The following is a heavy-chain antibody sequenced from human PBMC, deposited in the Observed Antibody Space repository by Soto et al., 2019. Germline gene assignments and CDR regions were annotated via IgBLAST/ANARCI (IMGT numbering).Heavy chain of an antibody. J-gene: IGHJ4*02. V-gene: IGHV3-23*01. Sequence: GGSLRLSCAASGFTFSSYAMSWVRQAPGKGLEWVSAISGSGGSTYYADSVKGRFTISRDNSKNTLYLQMNSLRAEDTAVYYCAKGSSGRMVYAISISDYWGQGTLVTVSS. CDR2: ISGSGGST. CDR3: AKGSSGRMVYAISISDY. CDR1: GFTFSSYA. D-gene: IGHD2-8*01.